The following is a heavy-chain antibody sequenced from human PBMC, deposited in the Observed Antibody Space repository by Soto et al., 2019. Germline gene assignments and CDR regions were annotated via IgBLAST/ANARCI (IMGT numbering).Heavy chain of an antibody. V-gene: IGHV4-4*07. CDR1: GGSISPYF. D-gene: IGHD6-19*01. J-gene: IGHJ6*02. CDR3: AREGGYFDSSGSGVYHYYGVDV. CDR2: IYFSGST. Sequence: SETLSLTCTVSGGSISPYFWSWIRQPAGKGLEWIGRIYFSGSTHYEPSFKSRVTMSVDRSKKQVTLKMRSMTAADTAVYYCAREGGYFDSSGSGVYHYYGVDVWGQGTTVTVSS.